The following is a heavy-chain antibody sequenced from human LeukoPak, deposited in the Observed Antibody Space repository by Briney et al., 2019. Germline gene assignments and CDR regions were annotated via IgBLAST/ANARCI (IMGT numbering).Heavy chain of an antibody. Sequence: PGGSLRLSCAASGFTFSSHSMNWVRQAPGKGLEWISSISSSGSHIFQVDSVKGRFTISRDNSKNTLNLQMNSLRAEDAAVYYCAKARGYSGYDYFDYWGQGTLVTVSS. CDR1: GFTFSSHS. D-gene: IGHD5-12*01. CDR3: AKARGYSGYDYFDY. CDR2: ISSSGSHI. J-gene: IGHJ4*02. V-gene: IGHV3-21*01.